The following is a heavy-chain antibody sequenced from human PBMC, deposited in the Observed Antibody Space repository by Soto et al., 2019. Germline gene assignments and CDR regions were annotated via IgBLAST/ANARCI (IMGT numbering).Heavy chain of an antibody. Sequence: SETLSLTCTVSGGSISSSSYYWGWIRQPPGKGLEWIGSIYYSGSTYYNPSLKSRVTISVDTSKNQFSLKLSSVTAADTAVYYCARGSHLDDWGQGALVTVS. CDR1: GGSISSSSYY. V-gene: IGHV4-39*01. CDR2: IYYSGST. J-gene: IGHJ4*02. CDR3: ARGSHLDD.